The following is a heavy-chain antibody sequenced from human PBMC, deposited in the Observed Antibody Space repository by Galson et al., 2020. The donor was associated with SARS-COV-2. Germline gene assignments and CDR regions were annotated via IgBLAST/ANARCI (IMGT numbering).Heavy chain of an antibody. V-gene: IGHV4-31*01. J-gene: IGHJ3*02. CDR1: GGFISSGGYY. Sequence: SETLSFTCAVSGGFISSGGYYWSWIRQHPGKGLEWIGYIYYSGSTSYNPSLKSLVTISIDTSENQFSLNLRSVSAADTAVYYCARTHVVRGWYDAFDIWGQGTMVTVSS. D-gene: IGHD6-19*01. CDR3: ARTHVVRGWYDAFDI. CDR2: IYYSGST.